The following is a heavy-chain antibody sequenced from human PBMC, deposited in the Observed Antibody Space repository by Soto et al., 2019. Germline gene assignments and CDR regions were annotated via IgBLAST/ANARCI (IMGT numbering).Heavy chain of an antibody. J-gene: IGHJ5*02. CDR1: GYTFTSYG. Sequence: VASVKVSCKASGYTFTSYGISWVRQAPGQGLEWMGWISAYNGNTNYAQKLQGRVTMTTDTSTSTAYMELRSLRSDDTAVYYCAREVVQYAGPRWFDPWGQGTLVTVSS. D-gene: IGHD1-1*01. V-gene: IGHV1-18*04. CDR3: AREVVQYAGPRWFDP. CDR2: ISAYNGNT.